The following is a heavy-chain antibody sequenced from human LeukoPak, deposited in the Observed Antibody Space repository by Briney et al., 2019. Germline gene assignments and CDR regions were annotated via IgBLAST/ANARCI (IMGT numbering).Heavy chain of an antibody. CDR3: ASGGLVSRYLDH. J-gene: IGHJ4*02. V-gene: IGHV4-4*02. CDR1: GGSISSSTW. CDR2: VFYSGST. D-gene: IGHD3-9*01. Sequence: SETLSLTCAASGGSISSSTWWTWVRQPPGKGLEWIGEVFYSGSTNSNPSLKSRLTMSVDESKHEFSLKLTSVTVADTAVYYCASGGLVSRYLDHWGQGTLVTVSP.